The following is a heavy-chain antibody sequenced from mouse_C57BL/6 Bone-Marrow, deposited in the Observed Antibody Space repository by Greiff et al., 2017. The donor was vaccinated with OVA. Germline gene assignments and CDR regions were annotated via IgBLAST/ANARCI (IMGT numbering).Heavy chain of an antibody. CDR3: ARFCNYVGYFDY. CDR1: GFSLSTFGMG. V-gene: IGHV8-8*01. D-gene: IGHD2-1*01. CDR2: IWCDADK. J-gene: IGHJ2*01. Sequence: QVTLKESGPGILQPSQTLSLTCSFSGFSLSTFGMGVGWIRRPSGKGVEWLAHIWCDADKYYNPALKSRLTISNDTSKNQVILKIANVNTADTATYYCARFCNYVGYFDYWYQGTTLTVSS.